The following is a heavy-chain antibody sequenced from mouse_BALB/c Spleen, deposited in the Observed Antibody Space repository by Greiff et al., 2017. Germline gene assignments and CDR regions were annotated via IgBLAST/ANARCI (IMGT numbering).Heavy chain of an antibody. D-gene: IGHD2-10*02. Sequence: EVKLVESGGGLVQPGGSRKLSCAASGFTFSSFGIHWVRQAPEQGLEWVAYICSGSSTIYYADTMKGRITISRDNPKNTLFLLMTSLRSEDPAMYYCARSGYGNDFDYWGQGTTLTVSA. CDR2: ICSGSSTI. J-gene: IGHJ2*01. CDR1: GFTFSSFG. V-gene: IGHV5-17*02. CDR3: ARSGYGNDFDY.